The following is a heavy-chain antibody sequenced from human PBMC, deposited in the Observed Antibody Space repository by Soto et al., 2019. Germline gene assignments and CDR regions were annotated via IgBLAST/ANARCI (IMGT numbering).Heavy chain of an antibody. CDR1: GGSFSGYY. CDR3: ARGGTAAAGTYYYYYGMDV. V-gene: IGHV4-34*01. D-gene: IGHD6-13*01. Sequence: PSETLSLTCAVYGGSFSGYYWSWIRQPPGKGLEWIGEINHSGSTNYNPSLKSRVTISVDTSKNQFSLKLSSVTAADTAVYYCARGGTAAAGTYYYYYGMDVWGQGTTVTVSS. CDR2: INHSGST. J-gene: IGHJ6*02.